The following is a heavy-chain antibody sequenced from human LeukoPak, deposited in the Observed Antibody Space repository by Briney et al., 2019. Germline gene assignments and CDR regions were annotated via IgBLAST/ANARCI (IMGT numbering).Heavy chain of an antibody. CDR1: GYSFTSFW. D-gene: IGHD1-1*01. J-gene: IGHJ4*02. CDR3: ARRNGDYFDY. Sequence: GESLKISCKGSGYSFTSFWIGWVRQMPGKGLEWMGIIYPDDSNARYSPSFKGQVTISADKSISTAYLQWSSLKASDTAMYYCARRNGDYFDYWGQGTLVTVSS. V-gene: IGHV5-51*01. CDR2: IYPDDSNA.